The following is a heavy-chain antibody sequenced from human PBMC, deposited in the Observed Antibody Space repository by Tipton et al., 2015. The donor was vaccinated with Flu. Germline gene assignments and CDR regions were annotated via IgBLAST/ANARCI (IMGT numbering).Heavy chain of an antibody. CDR3: AKRGGTENF. D-gene: IGHD3-16*01. CDR1: GFTFSNYA. V-gene: IGHV3-23*01. J-gene: IGHJ4*02. CDR2: ISSSGDKT. Sequence: SPRLSCAASGFTFSNYAMSWVRQAPGKGLEWVSAISSSGDKTYYADSVKGRFTISRDNSKNTQYLQMNSLRAEDTALYYCAKRGGTENFWGQGTLVTVSS.